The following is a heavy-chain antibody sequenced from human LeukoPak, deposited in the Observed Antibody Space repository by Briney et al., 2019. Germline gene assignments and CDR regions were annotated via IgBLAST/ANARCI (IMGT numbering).Heavy chain of an antibody. J-gene: IGHJ4*02. CDR1: GGSISSYY. Sequence: SETLSLTCTVSGGSISSYYWSWIRQPPGKGLEWIGYIYYSRSTNYNPSLKSRVTISVDTSKNHFSLKLSSVTAADTAVYYCARDLSGWAYFDYWGQGTLVTVSS. V-gene: IGHV4-59*01. CDR2: IYYSRST. D-gene: IGHD6-19*01. CDR3: ARDLSGWAYFDY.